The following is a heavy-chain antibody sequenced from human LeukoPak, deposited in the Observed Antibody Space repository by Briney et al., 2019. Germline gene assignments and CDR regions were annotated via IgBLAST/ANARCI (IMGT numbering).Heavy chain of an antibody. Sequence: SESLSLTCTVSGGSISSYYWSWIRQPPGKGLEWIGRIYTSGSTNYNPSLKSRVTISVDKSKNQFSLKHSSVTAADTAVYYCARGPRFLEWPYYYYYMDVWGKGTTVTVSS. D-gene: IGHD3-3*01. V-gene: IGHV4-4*07. CDR1: GGSISSYY. CDR3: ARGPRFLEWPYYYYYMDV. CDR2: IYTSGST. J-gene: IGHJ6*03.